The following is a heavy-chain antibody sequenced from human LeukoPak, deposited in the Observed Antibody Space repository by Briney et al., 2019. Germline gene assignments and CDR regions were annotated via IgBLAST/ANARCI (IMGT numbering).Heavy chain of an antibody. J-gene: IGHJ4*02. D-gene: IGHD4-17*01. CDR3: ARVSDRVISVIDY. CDR2: MNPNSGNT. V-gene: IGHV1-8*01. Sequence: ASVKVSCKASGYTFTSYDINWVRQATGQGLEWMGWMNPNSGNTGYAQKLQGRVTMTTDTSTSTAYMELRSLRSDDTAVYYCARVSDRVISVIDYWGQGTLVTVSS. CDR1: GYTFTSYD.